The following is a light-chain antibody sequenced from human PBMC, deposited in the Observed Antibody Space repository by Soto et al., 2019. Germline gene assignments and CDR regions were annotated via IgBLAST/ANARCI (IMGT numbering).Light chain of an antibody. J-gene: IGLJ2*01. CDR1: SSNIGAGYD. Sequence: QSVLTQPPSVSGAPGQRVTIYCTGSSSNIGAGYDVHWYQQLPGTAPKLLIYGNINRPSGVPDRFSGSKSGTSASLAITGLQAEDEADYYCQSYDSSLSGPVFGGGTKLTVL. V-gene: IGLV1-40*01. CDR2: GNI. CDR3: QSYDSSLSGPV.